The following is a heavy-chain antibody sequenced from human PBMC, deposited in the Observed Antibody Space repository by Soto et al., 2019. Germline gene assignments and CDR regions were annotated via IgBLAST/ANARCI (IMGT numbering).Heavy chain of an antibody. CDR3: AKNQGVELVPLATVDWFDP. D-gene: IGHD1-26*01. J-gene: IGHJ5*02. Sequence: EVVLLESGGGLEQPGGSLRLSCAASGFIFENFGMSWVRQAPGKGLEWISSISGSGFKKYYADSVKGRFTISRDNSKRTVYLELNNLSAEDTAVYHCAKNQGVELVPLATVDWFDPWGQGSLVTVSS. V-gene: IGHV3-23*01. CDR2: ISGSGFKK. CDR1: GFIFENFG.